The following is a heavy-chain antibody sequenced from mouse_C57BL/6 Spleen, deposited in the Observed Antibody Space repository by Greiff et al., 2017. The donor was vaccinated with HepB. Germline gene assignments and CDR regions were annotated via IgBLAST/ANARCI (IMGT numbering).Heavy chain of an antibody. CDR1: GYTFTDYE. CDR3: TRRGTTVFHFDY. V-gene: IGHV1-15*01. CDR2: IDPETGGT. D-gene: IGHD1-1*01. Sequence: VQLQQSGAELVRPGASVTLSCKASGYTFTDYEMHWVKQTPVHGLEWIGAIDPETGGTAYNQKFKGKAILTADKSSSTAYMELRSLTSEDSAVYYCTRRGTTVFHFDYWGQGTTLTVSS. J-gene: IGHJ2*01.